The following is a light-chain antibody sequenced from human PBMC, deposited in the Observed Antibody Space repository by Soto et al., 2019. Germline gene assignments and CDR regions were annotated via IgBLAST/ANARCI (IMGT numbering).Light chain of an antibody. CDR2: GAS. CDR1: QSVSDN. CDR3: QQSNNSPYT. Sequence: EIVMTQSPATLSVSPGERVTLSCRASQSVSDNLAWYQQKPGKAPRLLIYGASTRATTTPARFSGSGSGTEFTLTISSLQSEDFAAYFCQQSNNSPYTFGQGTKVDIK. V-gene: IGKV3-15*01. J-gene: IGKJ2*01.